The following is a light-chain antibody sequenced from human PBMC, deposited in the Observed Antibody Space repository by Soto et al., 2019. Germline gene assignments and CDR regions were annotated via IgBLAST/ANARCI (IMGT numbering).Light chain of an antibody. Sequence: QSALTQPASVSGSPGQSITISCTGTSSDVGGYNYVSWYQQHPGKAPKLMIYDVRNRASGASNRFSGSKSGNTASLTISGLQAEDEADYYCNSYTSSSTLYVFGTGTMVTVL. CDR3: NSYTSSSTLYV. J-gene: IGLJ1*01. V-gene: IGLV2-14*01. CDR1: SSDVGGYNY. CDR2: DVR.